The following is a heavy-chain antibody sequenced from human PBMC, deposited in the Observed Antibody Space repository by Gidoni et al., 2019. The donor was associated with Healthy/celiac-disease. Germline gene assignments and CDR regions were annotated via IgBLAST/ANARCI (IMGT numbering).Heavy chain of an antibody. CDR1: GITCSDYY. J-gene: IGHJ4*02. D-gene: IGHD3-3*01. V-gene: IGHV3-11*01. CDR2: IGSSGSTR. CDR3: ARASEWLLYYFDY. Sequence: QVQLVASGGGLVKPGGSLRLSCAASGITCSDYYMSWIRQAPGKGLEWVSYIGSSGSTRYYADSVKGRFTISRDNAKNSLYLQMNSLRAEDTAVYYCARASEWLLYYFDYWGQGALVTVSS.